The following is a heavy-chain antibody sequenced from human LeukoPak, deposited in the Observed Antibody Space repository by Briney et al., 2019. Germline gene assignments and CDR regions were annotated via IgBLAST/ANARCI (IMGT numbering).Heavy chain of an antibody. D-gene: IGHD6-13*01. J-gene: IGHJ4*02. CDR1: GGSISSGSYY. CDR2: IYTSGST. CDR3: ARESPQTGIAAAGTSHFDY. Sequence: SQTLSLTCTVSGGSISSGSYYWSWIRQPAGKGLEWIGRIYTSGSTNYNPSLKSQVTISVDTSKNQFSLKLSSVTAADTAVYYCARESPQTGIAAAGTSHFDYWGQGTLVTVSS. V-gene: IGHV4-61*02.